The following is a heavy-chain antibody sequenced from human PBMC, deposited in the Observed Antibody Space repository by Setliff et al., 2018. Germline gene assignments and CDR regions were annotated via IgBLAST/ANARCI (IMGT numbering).Heavy chain of an antibody. CDR1: GYIFTNYG. CDR3: ARDSPTVVTHLRVFDI. D-gene: IGHD4-17*01. V-gene: IGHV1-18*01. J-gene: IGHJ3*02. CDR2: LSASNGNR. Sequence: GASVKVSCKASGYIFTNYGVSWVRQAPGQGLEWMGWLSASNGNRNNAQKFQGRVTMTTDTSTSTAYMELRSLGSDDTAVYYCARDSPTVVTHLRVFDIWGQGTRVTVSS.